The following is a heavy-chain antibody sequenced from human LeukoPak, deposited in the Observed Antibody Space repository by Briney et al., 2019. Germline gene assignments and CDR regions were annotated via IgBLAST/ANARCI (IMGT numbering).Heavy chain of an antibody. CDR2: INPNSGGT. D-gene: IGHD3-3*01. V-gene: IGHV1-2*02. Sequence: ASVKVSCKASGYTFTSYGISWVRQAPGQGLEWMGWINPNSGGTNYAQKFQGRVTMTRDTSISTAYMELSRPRSDDTAVYYCAREVRRSGYYTPPFDYWGQGTLVTVSS. J-gene: IGHJ4*02. CDR1: GYTFTSYG. CDR3: AREVRRSGYYTPPFDY.